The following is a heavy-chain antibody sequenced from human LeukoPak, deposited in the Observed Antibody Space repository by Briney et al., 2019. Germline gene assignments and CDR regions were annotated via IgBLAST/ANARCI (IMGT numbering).Heavy chain of an antibody. CDR1: GFTFSNYA. CDR2: ISWNSGSI. D-gene: IGHD6-19*01. Sequence: GGSLRLSCAAPGFTFSNYAMNWVRQAPGKGLEWVSGISWNSGSIGYADSVKGRFTISRDNAKNSLYLQMNSLRAEDTALYYCAKDRGSGWPRGAFDIWGQGTMVTVSS. CDR3: AKDRGSGWPRGAFDI. V-gene: IGHV3-9*01. J-gene: IGHJ3*02.